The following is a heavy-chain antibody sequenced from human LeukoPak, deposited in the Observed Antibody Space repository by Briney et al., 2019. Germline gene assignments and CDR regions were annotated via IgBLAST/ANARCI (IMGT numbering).Heavy chain of an antibody. V-gene: IGHV4-59*08. D-gene: IGHD6-19*01. CDR2: IYYTGKN. CDR1: GGSINSHY. J-gene: IGHJ4*02. Sequence: PPETLSLTCAVSGGSINSHYWGWIRQPPGKGLQWIGDIYYTGKNNYNPSLKSRVTISLDTSKDHLSLNLTSVVAADTAIYYCVRRDTGWNYFDYWGQGTLVTVSS. CDR3: VRRDTGWNYFDY.